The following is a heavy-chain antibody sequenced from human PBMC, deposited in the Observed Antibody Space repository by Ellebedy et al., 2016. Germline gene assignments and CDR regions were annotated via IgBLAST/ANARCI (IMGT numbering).Heavy chain of an antibody. CDR2: ISDDGRKK. CDR1: GFTFSSYG. Sequence: GESLKISXAASGFTFSSYGMHWVRQAPGKGLEWVAVISDDGRKKYYADSVKGRFTISRDNSKNTLYLQMNSLRAEDTAVYYCARVAGYCSSTSCYGVYFDYWGQGTLVTVSS. CDR3: ARVAGYCSSTSCYGVYFDY. V-gene: IGHV3-30*03. D-gene: IGHD2-2*01. J-gene: IGHJ4*02.